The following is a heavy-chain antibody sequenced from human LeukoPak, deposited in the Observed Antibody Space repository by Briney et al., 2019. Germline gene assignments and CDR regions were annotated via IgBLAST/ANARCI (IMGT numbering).Heavy chain of an antibody. J-gene: IGHJ4*02. CDR3: SRRTRNNYFDH. D-gene: IGHD1/OR15-1a*01. Sequence: PGGSLRLSCAASGFTFSSYAMSWVRQGPGKGLEWLSGISGNGGSTYYEDSVEGRFTISRDNSKNTLSLHMTSLRTEDTAVYYCSRRTRNNYFDHWGQGTLVTVSS. CDR1: GFTFSSYA. V-gene: IGHV3-23*01. CDR2: ISGNGGST.